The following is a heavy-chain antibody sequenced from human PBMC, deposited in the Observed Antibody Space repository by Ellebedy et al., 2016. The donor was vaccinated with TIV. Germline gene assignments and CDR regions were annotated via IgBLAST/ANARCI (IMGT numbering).Heavy chain of an antibody. J-gene: IGHJ5*01. V-gene: IGHV1-8*01. CDR1: GYTFTNYA. Sequence: AASVKVSCKASGYTFTNYAIHWVRQASGQGIEWMGWMNPKTNNTVYAQKFQGRVTMTRNTPIKTAYLALTSLKFDDTAVYFCTTGVTMGENRFFDSWGQGTLVIVSS. CDR3: TTGVTMGENRFFDS. D-gene: IGHD2-21*02. CDR2: MNPKTNNT.